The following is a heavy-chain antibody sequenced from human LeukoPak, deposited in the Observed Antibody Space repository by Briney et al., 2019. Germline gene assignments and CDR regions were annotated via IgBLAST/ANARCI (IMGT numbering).Heavy chain of an antibody. CDR3: ARAALGLWSTGRKSSYYYYGMDV. CDR1: GGSISSGGYY. J-gene: IGHJ6*02. V-gene: IGHV4-61*02. CDR2: IYTSGST. D-gene: IGHD2-8*02. Sequence: PSQTLSLTCTVSGGSISSGGYYWSWIRQPAGKGLEWIGRIYTSGSTNYNPSLKSRVTISVDTSKNQFSLKLSSVTAADTAVYYCARAALGLWSTGRKSSYYYYGMDVWGQGTTVTVSS.